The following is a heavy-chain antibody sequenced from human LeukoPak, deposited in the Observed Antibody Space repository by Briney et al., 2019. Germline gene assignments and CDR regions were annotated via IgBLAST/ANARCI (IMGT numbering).Heavy chain of an antibody. CDR1: GFTFSDHY. V-gene: IGHV3-72*01. CDR3: ARSSYLRDDLDI. CDR2: TRNKANSYAT. J-gene: IGHJ3*02. Sequence: PGGSLRLSCAASGFTFSDHYMDWVRQAPGKGLEWVGRTRNKANSYATEYAASVKGRFTISRDDSKNSLYLQMNSLKTEDTAVYYCARSSYLRDDLDIWGQGTMVTVSS.